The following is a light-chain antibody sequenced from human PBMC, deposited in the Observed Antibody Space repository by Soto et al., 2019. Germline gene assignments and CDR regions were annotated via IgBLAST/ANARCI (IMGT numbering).Light chain of an antibody. J-gene: IGKJ1*01. Sequence: EIVLTQSPGTLSLSPGERATLSCRASQSVSSNLLAWYQQKPGQAPRLLIYGASSRATGIPDRFSGSGSGTDFTLTICRLEPEDFAVYYCQQYGSSPRTFGQGTKVEIK. CDR1: QSVSSNL. V-gene: IGKV3-20*01. CDR2: GAS. CDR3: QQYGSSPRT.